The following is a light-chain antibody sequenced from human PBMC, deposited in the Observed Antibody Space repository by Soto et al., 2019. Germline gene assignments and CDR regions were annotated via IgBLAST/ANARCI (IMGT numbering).Light chain of an antibody. CDR2: DNN. Sequence: QSVLTQPPSVSAAPGQKVTVSCSGSSSSIENNLVSWYQHLPGTAPKLLIYDNNKRPSGIPDRFSGSKSGTSATLDVTGLQTGDEADYYCGAWDSSLSAYVFGTGTKVTVL. CDR3: GAWDSSLSAYV. V-gene: IGLV1-51*01. J-gene: IGLJ1*01. CDR1: SSSIENNL.